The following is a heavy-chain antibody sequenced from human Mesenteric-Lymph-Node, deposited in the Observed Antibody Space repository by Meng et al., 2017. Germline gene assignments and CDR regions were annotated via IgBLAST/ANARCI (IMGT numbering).Heavy chain of an antibody. D-gene: IGHD4-11*01. CDR1: GGSFSVYY. Sequence: QVQLQQWVAGLLKPSEPLSLTCAVYGGSFSVYYWSWIRQPPGKGLEWIGEINHSGSTNYNPSLKSRVTISVDTSKNQFSLKLTSVTAADTAVYYCARDRTTGRYFDYWGQGTLVTVSS. V-gene: IGHV4-34*01. CDR2: INHSGST. CDR3: ARDRTTGRYFDY. J-gene: IGHJ4*02.